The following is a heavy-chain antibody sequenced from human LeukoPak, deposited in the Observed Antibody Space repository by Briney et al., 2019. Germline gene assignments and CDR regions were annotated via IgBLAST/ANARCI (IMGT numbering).Heavy chain of an antibody. CDR1: GGSISSSSYY. CDR3: ARQSISARRAFDI. V-gene: IGHV4-39*01. CDR2: IYYSGTT. J-gene: IGHJ3*02. D-gene: IGHD6-6*01. Sequence: SETLSLTCTVSGGSISSSSYYWGWIRQPPWKGLERIGSIYYSGTTYYNPSLKSRVTISVDTSKNQFSLKLSSVTAADTAVYYCARQSISARRAFDIWGQGTMVAVSS.